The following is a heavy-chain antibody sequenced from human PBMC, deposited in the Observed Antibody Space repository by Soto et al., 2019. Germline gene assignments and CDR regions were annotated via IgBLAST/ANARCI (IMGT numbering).Heavy chain of an antibody. V-gene: IGHV1-2*02. CDR2: INPNSGGT. CDR3: AREEGVEYYVSSGYLYYYYYYGMDV. CDR1: GYTFTGYY. Sequence: GASVKVSCKASGYTFTGYYMHWVRQAPGQGLEWMGWINPNSGGTNYAQKFQGRVTMTRDTSIGTAYMELSRLRSDDTAVYYCAREEGVEYYVSSGYLYYYYYYGMDVWGQGTTVTVSS. J-gene: IGHJ6*02. D-gene: IGHD3-22*01.